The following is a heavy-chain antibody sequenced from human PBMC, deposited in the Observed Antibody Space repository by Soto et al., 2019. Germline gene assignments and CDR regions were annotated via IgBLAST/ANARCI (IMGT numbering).Heavy chain of an antibody. CDR3: AAVYGSGERAFDS. Sequence: QVQLVQSGTEVKKPGSSVKVSCKASGDTFSFYTINWVRQAPGLGLEWVGRINPIVSMSNYAQKFQRGVLMTQYKSTSTASMELRSWRLDETAMYLCAAVYGSGERAFDSWARGALVLVSS. CDR2: INPIVSMS. D-gene: IGHD3-10*01. V-gene: IGHV1-69*02. J-gene: IGHJ4*02. CDR1: GDTFSFYT.